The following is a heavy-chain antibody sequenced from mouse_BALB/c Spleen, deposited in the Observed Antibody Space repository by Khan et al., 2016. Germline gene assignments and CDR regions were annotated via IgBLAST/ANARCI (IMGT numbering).Heavy chain of an antibody. Sequence: QIQLVQSGPELKKPGETVKISCNASGYTFTNYGMNWVKQAPGKGLKWMGWINTYTGEPTYADDFKGRFAFSLETSASPAYLQINNLKHEDTATYFCARRHYGSSYDAWFAYWGQGTLVTVSA. CDR1: GYTFTNYG. D-gene: IGHD1-1*01. J-gene: IGHJ3*01. CDR2: INTYTGEP. V-gene: IGHV9-3-1*01. CDR3: ARRHYGSSYDAWFAY.